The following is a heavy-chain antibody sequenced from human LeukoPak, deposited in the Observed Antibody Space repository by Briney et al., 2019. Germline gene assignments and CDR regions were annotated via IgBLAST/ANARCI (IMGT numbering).Heavy chain of an antibody. V-gene: IGHV3-30*02. CDR1: GFTFSSYG. CDR3: GKDGGYYDSSGYYSVSYAEYFQH. CDR2: IQYDGNTI. Sequence: PGGSLRLSCAASGFTFSSYGMHWVRQAPGKGLEWVAFIQYDGNTIFYADSVKGRFTISRDNSKNTLYLQMNSLRTDDTAVYYCGKDGGYYDSSGYYSVSYAEYFQHWGQGTLVTVSS. D-gene: IGHD3-22*01. J-gene: IGHJ1*01.